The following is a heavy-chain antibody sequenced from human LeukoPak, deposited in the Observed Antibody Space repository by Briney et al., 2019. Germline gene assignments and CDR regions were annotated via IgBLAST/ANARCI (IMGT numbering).Heavy chain of an antibody. CDR2: ISHSGNT. J-gene: IGHJ4*02. D-gene: IGHD3-22*01. CDR3: ARDRMGYYDSSGYYDY. CDR1: GGSTSSYY. V-gene: IGHV4-59*01. Sequence: PSETLSLTCTVSGGSTSSYYWSWIRQPPGKGLEGIGYISHSGNTNYNPSLKSRVTISADTSKNQFSLKLSSVTAADTAVYYCARDRMGYYDSSGYYDYWGQGTLVTVSS.